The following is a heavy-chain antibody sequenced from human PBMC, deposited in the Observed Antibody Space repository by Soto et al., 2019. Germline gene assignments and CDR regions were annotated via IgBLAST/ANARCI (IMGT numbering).Heavy chain of an antibody. D-gene: IGHD2-15*01. CDR3: AKRKGYCSFGSCYSDYYYMDV. CDR2: ISGSGGST. J-gene: IGHJ6*03. Sequence: GGSLRLSCAASGFTFSSYAMSWVRQAPGKGLEWVSAISGSGGSTYYADSVKGRFTISRDNSKNTLYLQMNSLRAEDTAVYYCAKRKGYCSFGSCYSDYYYMDVSGQGSTVTVSS. CDR1: GFTFSSYA. V-gene: IGHV3-23*01.